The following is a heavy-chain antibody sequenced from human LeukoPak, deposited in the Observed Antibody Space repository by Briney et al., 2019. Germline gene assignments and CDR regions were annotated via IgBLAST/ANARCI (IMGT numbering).Heavy chain of an antibody. CDR2: IKSKNVGGTT. CDR1: GFTFNNAW. J-gene: IGHJ5*02. CDR3: TSHAAFDP. V-gene: IGHV3-15*01. Sequence: PGGSLRLSCAASGFTFNNAWMNWVRQVPGKGLEWVGRIKSKNVGGTTDYAAPVKGRFTISRDDSKNTVYLQMNSLKIEDTAVYYCTSHAAFDPWGQGTLVTVSS.